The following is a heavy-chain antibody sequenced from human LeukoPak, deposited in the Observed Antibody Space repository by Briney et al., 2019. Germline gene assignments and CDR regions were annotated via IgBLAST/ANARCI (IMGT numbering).Heavy chain of an antibody. Sequence: PSQTLSLTCTVSGGSISSGGYYWSWIRQPPGKGLEWIGYIYHSGSTYYNPSLKSRVAISVDRSKNQFSLKLSSVTAADTAVYYCATRADSSGYYSDYWGQGTLVTVSS. V-gene: IGHV4-30-2*01. D-gene: IGHD3-22*01. CDR1: GGSISSGGYY. CDR3: ATRADSSGYYSDY. CDR2: IYHSGST. J-gene: IGHJ4*02.